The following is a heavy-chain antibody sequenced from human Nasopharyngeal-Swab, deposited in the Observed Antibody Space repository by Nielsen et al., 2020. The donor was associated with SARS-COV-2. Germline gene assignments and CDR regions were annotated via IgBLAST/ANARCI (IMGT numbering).Heavy chain of an antibody. CDR2: ISYDGSNK. Sequence: GGSLRLSCAASGFTFSSYAMHWVRQAPGKGLEWVAVISYDGSNKYYADSVKGRFTIPRDNSKNTLYLQMNGLRAEDTAVYYCARGGGYVDAFDIWGQGTMVTVSS. CDR1: GFTFSSYA. J-gene: IGHJ3*02. D-gene: IGHD3-16*01. V-gene: IGHV3-30-3*01. CDR3: ARGGGYVDAFDI.